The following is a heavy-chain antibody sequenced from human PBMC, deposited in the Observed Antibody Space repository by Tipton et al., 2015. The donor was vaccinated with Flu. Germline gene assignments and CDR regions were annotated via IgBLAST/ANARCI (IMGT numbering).Heavy chain of an antibody. CDR1: GGSISGYY. V-gene: IGHV4-59*01. CDR3: ARGLRSGFSYYFDY. D-gene: IGHD3-3*01. Sequence: TLSLTCTVSGGSISGYYWSWIRQPPGKGLEWIGYLYYSGSTKYNPSLKSRVTISVDTSKNQFSLKLSSVTAADTAVYYCARGLRSGFSYYFDYWGQGILVTVSS. CDR2: LYYSGST. J-gene: IGHJ4*02.